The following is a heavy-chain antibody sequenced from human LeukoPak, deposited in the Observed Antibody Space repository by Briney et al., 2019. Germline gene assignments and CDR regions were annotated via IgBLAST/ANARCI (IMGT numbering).Heavy chain of an antibody. D-gene: IGHD3-3*01. CDR3: ARSAPHGYYVYYMDV. J-gene: IGHJ6*03. CDR1: AGTFSSYA. Sequence: SVTVSCMASAGTFSSYAISWVRQAHGQGLEWMGGIISIFGTANYAQTIQGRVTITTDESTSTAYMELSSLRSEDTAVNYCARSAPHGYYVYYMDVWGKGTTVTVSS. CDR2: IISIFGTA. V-gene: IGHV1-69*05.